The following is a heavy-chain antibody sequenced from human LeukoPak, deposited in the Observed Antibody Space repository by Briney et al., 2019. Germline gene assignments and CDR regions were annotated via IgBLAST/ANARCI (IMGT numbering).Heavy chain of an antibody. CDR2: IKQDGSEK. J-gene: IGHJ4*02. CDR1: GFSFSGSA. V-gene: IGHV3-7*01. Sequence: PGGSLKLSCAASGFSFSGSAMHWVRQASGKGLEWVANIKQDGSEKYYVDSVKGRFTISRDNAKNSLYLQMNSLRAEDTAVYYCARGGGSSGWYYYWGQGTLVTVSS. D-gene: IGHD6-19*01. CDR3: ARGGGSSGWYYY.